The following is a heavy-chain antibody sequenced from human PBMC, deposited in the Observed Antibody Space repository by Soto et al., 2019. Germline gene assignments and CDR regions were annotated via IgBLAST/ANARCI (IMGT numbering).Heavy chain of an antibody. V-gene: IGHV1-18*01. CDR2: ISAYNGNT. D-gene: IGHD5-12*01. Sequence: ASVKVSCKASGYTFTSYAISWVRQAPGQGLEWMGWISAYNGNTNYAQKLQGRVTMTTDTSTSTAYMELRSLRSDDTAVYYCARTEVATTNFDYWGQGTLVTVSS. CDR1: GYTFTSYA. J-gene: IGHJ4*02. CDR3: ARTEVATTNFDY.